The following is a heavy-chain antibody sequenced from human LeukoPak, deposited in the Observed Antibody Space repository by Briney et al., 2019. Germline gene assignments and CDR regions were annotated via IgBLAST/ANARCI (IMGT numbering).Heavy chain of an antibody. Sequence: SETLSLTCTVSGGSISTYYWSWIRQPPGKGLEWIGYVYYSGSTNYNPSLKSRVTISVDTSKNQFSLKLTSVTAADTAVYYCAAHRILYYFDYWGQGVLVTVSS. CDR3: AAHRILYYFDY. J-gene: IGHJ4*02. CDR1: GGSISTYY. CDR2: VYYSGST. D-gene: IGHD1-14*01. V-gene: IGHV4-59*08.